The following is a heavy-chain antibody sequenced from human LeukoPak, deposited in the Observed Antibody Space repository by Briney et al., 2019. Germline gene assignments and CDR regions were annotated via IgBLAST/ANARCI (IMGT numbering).Heavy chain of an antibody. CDR1: GFTFSSYA. D-gene: IGHD4-17*01. CDR3: AKPPNDGDYPWYFDY. Sequence: GGSLRLSCAASGFTFSSYAMSWVRQAPGKGLELVSAISGSGGSTYYADSAKGRFTISRDNSKNTLYLQLNSLRPEDTAVYYCAKPPNDGDYPWYFDYWGQGTLVTVSS. CDR2: ISGSGGST. J-gene: IGHJ4*02. V-gene: IGHV3-23*01.